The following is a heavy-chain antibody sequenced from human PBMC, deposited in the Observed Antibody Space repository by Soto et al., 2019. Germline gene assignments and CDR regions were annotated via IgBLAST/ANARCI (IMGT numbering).Heavy chain of an antibody. CDR3: ARIPVDTYMINWFDP. D-gene: IGHD5-18*01. Sequence: PPETLSLTCTVSGGSVSSGDYYWSWIRQPPGKGLEWIGYIYYSGSTNYNPSLKSRVSISLDTSKNQFSLRLTSVTAADTAVYYCARIPVDTYMINWFDPWGQGTLVTVSS. J-gene: IGHJ5*02. V-gene: IGHV4-61*08. CDR1: GGSVSSGDYY. CDR2: IYYSGST.